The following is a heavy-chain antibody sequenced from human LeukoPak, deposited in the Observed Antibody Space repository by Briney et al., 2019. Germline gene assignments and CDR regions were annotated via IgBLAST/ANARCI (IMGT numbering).Heavy chain of an antibody. D-gene: IGHD2-2*01. Sequence: SVKVSCKASGGTFSSHAIAWVRQAPGQGPEWMGGIIPISGTANYAQKFQGRVAITTDDSMSTAYMELSSLTSDDTAVYYCARGLQYQLLKALGYYYMDVWGEGTTVTVSS. CDR1: GGTFSSHA. CDR3: ARGLQYQLLKALGYYYMDV. CDR2: IIPISGTA. V-gene: IGHV1-69*05. J-gene: IGHJ6*03.